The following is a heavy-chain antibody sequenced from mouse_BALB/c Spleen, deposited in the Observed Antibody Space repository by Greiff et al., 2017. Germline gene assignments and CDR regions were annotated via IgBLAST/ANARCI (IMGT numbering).Heavy chain of an antibody. Sequence: EVHLVESGGGLVKPGGSLKLSCAASGFAFSSYDMSWVRQTPVKRLEWVAYISSGGGCTYYPDTVKGRFTISRDNAKNTLYLQMSSLKSEDTAMYYCARRDEGLRGGFDYWGQGSTLTVSA. CDR1: GFAFSSYD. D-gene: IGHD1-1*01. CDR2: ISSGGGCT. CDR3: ARRDEGLRGGFDY. J-gene: IGHJ2*01. V-gene: IGHV5-12-1*01.